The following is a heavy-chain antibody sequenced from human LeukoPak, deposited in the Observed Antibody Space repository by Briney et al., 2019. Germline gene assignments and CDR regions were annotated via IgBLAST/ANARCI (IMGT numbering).Heavy chain of an antibody. V-gene: IGHV1-18*01. CDR1: GYTFTSYG. D-gene: IGHD5-24*01. Sequence: ASVKVSCKASGYTFTSYGISWVRQAPGQGLEWMGWISAYNGNTNYAQKLQGGVTMTTDTSTSTAYMELRSLRSDDTAVYYCARDVVARRDGYNLRSGDAFDIWGQGTMVTVSS. CDR3: ARDVVARRDGYNLRSGDAFDI. J-gene: IGHJ3*02. CDR2: ISAYNGNT.